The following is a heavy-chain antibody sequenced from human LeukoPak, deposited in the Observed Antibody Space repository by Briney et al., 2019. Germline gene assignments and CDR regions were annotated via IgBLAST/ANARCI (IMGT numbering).Heavy chain of an antibody. CDR2: TYYRSKWFD. V-gene: IGHV6-1*01. CDR1: GDSVSSDRAA. J-gene: IGHJ6*02. CDR3: ARTTVYDGSKYYGLDV. D-gene: IGHD5/OR15-5a*01. Sequence: QTLSLTCAISGDSVSSDRAAWTWIRQSPSRGLEWLGRTYYRSKWFDEYAVSVKSRITIKPDTSRNQFSLHLNSVTPEDTAVYFCARTTVYDGSKYYGLDVWGQGTTVTVSS.